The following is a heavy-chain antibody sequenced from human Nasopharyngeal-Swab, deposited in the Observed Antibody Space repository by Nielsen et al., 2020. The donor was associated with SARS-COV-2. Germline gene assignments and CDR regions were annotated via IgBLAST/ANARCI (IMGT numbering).Heavy chain of an antibody. CDR3: ARVPGFWYFDL. CDR1: GGSFSGYY. CDR2: INHSGST. D-gene: IGHD3-10*01. V-gene: IGHV4-34*01. J-gene: IGHJ2*01. Sequence: GSLRLSCAVYGGSFSGYYWSWIRQPPGKGLEWIGEINHSGSTNYNPSLKSRVTISVDTSKNQFSLKLSSVTAADTAVYYCARVPGFWYFDLWGRDTLVTVSS.